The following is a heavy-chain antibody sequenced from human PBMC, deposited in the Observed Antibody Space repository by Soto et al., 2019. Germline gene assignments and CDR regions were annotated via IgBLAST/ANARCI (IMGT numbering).Heavy chain of an antibody. CDR1: GFTFSSYG. CDR3: ARDTGTTRHYYYYYYYGMDV. J-gene: IGHJ6*02. V-gene: IGHV3-33*01. Sequence: GGSLRLSCAASGFTFSSYGMHWVRQAPGKGLEWVAVIWYDGSNKYYADSVKGRFTISRDNSKNTLYLQMNSLRAEDTAVYYCARDTGTTRHYYYYYYYGMDVWGQGTTVTVSS. D-gene: IGHD1-7*01. CDR2: IWYDGSNK.